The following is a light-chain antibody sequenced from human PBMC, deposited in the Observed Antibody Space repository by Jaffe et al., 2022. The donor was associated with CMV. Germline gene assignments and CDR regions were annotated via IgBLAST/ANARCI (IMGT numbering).Light chain of an antibody. V-gene: IGKV6-21*02. CDR2: YSS. CDR1: QSISGG. Sequence: EIVLTQSPDFQSVTPKEKVTITCRASQSISGGLHWYQQKPDQPPQLLIKYSSQSISGVPSRFTGSGSGTYFTLTINSLEAEDAATYYCHQSSSFPQTFGQGTKVEIK. J-gene: IGKJ1*01. CDR3: HQSSSFPQT.